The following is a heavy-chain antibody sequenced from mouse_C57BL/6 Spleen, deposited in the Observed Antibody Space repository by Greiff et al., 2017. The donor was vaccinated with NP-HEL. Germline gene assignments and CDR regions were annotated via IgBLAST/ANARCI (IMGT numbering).Heavy chain of an antibody. Sequence: VQLQQSGAELAKPGASVKLSCKASGYTFTSYWMHWVKQRPGQGLEWIGYINPTSGYTNYNQKFKDKATLTADKSSSTAYMQLSSLTSEDSAVYDCARSDYGNYDAMDYWGQGTSVTVSS. CDR1: GYTFTSYW. CDR3: ARSDYGNYDAMDY. CDR2: INPTSGYT. D-gene: IGHD2-1*01. J-gene: IGHJ4*01. V-gene: IGHV1-7*01.